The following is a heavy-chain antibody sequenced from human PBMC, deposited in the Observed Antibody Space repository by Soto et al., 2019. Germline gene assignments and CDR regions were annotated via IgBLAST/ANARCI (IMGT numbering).Heavy chain of an antibody. CDR3: ATSTIMGLEVAGHFDN. CDR1: GGSITESH. CDR2: MYTRGSA. D-gene: IGHD3-16*01. Sequence: KASETLCVTCILSGGSITESHWSWIRQPVGKGLEWIGRMYTRGSATYNPSLKSRVTMSLDSSKNEFSLKVRSMTAADTAVYYCATSTIMGLEVAGHFDNWGQGTMVTVSS. V-gene: IGHV4-4*07. J-gene: IGHJ4*01.